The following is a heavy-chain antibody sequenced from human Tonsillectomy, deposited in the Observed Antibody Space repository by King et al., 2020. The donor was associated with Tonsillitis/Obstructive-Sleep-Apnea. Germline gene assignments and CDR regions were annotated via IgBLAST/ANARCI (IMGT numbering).Heavy chain of an antibody. V-gene: IGHV3-72*01. D-gene: IGHD1-26*01. CDR2: TRNKASRYPT. CDR1: GFTFSDHY. CDR3: ARVSGSYYLDY. J-gene: IGHJ4*02. Sequence: VQLVESGGGLVQPGGSLRLSCAASGFTFSDHYMDWVRQAPGKGLEWVGRTRNKASRYPTEYAASVKGRFTISRYDPKNSLYLQVNTLRTDDTAVYYCARVSGSYYLDYWGQGTLVTVSS.